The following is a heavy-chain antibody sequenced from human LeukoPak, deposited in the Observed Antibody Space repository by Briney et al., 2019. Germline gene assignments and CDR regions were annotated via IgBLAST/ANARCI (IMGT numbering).Heavy chain of an antibody. V-gene: IGHV3-21*01. D-gene: IGHD6-13*01. J-gene: IGHJ4*02. CDR3: AREGAAGYYFDY. CDR2: ISSSSSYI. Sequence: GGSLRLSCAASGFSFSIYSMNWVRQAPGKGLEWVSSISSSSSYIYYADSVKGRFTISRDNAKNSLYLQTNSLRAEDTAVYYCAREGAAGYYFDYWGQGTLVTVSS. CDR1: GFSFSIYS.